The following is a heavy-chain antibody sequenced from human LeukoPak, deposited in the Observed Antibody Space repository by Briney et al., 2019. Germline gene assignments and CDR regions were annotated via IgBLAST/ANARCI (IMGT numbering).Heavy chain of an antibody. V-gene: IGHV3-30*18. CDR1: GFTFSSYG. CDR3: AKDVSASWAPDY. CDR2: VSQDEKTK. D-gene: IGHD3-16*01. J-gene: IGHJ4*02. Sequence: GGSLRLSCAASGFTFSSYGMHWVRQVPGKGLEWVASVSQDEKTKLYVDSVKGRFTISRDNSRNTLYLQVNSLRGEDTAVYFCAKDVSASWAPDYWGQGTLVTVSS.